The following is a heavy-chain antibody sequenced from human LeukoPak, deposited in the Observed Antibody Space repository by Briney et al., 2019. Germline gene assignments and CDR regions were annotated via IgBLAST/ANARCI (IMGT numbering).Heavy chain of an antibody. V-gene: IGHV4-34*01. CDR2: INHSGST. D-gene: IGHD1-14*01. Sequence: PSETLSLTCAVYGGSFSGYYWSWIRRPPGKGLEWIGEINHSGSTNYNPSLKSRVTISVDTSKNQFSLKLSSVTAADTAVYYCARAGGIRLGYWGQGTLVTVSS. CDR1: GGSFSGYY. CDR3: ARAGGIRLGY. J-gene: IGHJ4*02.